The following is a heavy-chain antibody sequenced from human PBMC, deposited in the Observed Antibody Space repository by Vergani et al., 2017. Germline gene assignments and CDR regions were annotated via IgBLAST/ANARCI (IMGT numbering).Heavy chain of an antibody. Sequence: QVQLQESGPGLVKPSETLSLTCTVSGGSVSSGSYYWSWIRQPPGKGLEWIGYIYYSGSTNYNPSLKSRVTISVDLSKNQFSLKLSSVTAADTAVYYCARGEIAAASHNWFDPWGQGTLVTVSS. CDR3: ARGEIAAASHNWFDP. CDR1: GGSVSSGSYY. CDR2: IYYSGST. V-gene: IGHV4-61*01. J-gene: IGHJ5*02. D-gene: IGHD6-13*01.